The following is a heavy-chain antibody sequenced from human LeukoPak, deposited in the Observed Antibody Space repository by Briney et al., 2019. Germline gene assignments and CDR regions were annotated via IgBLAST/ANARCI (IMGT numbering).Heavy chain of an antibody. V-gene: IGHV1-69*13. CDR2: IIPIFGTA. Sequence: ASVKVSCKDSGYSFTKYGISWVRQAPGQGLEWMGGIIPIFGTANYAQKFQGRVTITADESTSTAYMELSSLRSEDTAVYYCASPVGGRFSYYFDYWGQGTLVTVSS. CDR3: ASPVGGRFSYYFDY. J-gene: IGHJ4*02. D-gene: IGHD3-16*01. CDR1: GYSFTKYG.